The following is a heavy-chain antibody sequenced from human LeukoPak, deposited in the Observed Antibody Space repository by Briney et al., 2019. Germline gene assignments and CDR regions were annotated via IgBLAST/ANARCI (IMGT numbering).Heavy chain of an antibody. CDR1: GASISGYY. CDR2: VYYSGIT. V-gene: IGHV4-59*01. D-gene: IGHD3-22*01. CDR3: ARVLLSSGSST. Sequence: NPSETRSLTAGVSGASISGYYYNWIRQPPGKGLGWIGYVYYSGITNFNPSLKSRVTMSVDTSKNQFSLKVSSVTAADTAVYYCARVLLSSGSSTWGQGTLVTVSS. J-gene: IGHJ5*02.